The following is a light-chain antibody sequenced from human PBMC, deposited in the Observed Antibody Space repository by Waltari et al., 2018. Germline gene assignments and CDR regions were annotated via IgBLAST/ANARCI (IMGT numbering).Light chain of an antibody. Sequence: QSALTQPASVSGSPGQSITLSCTGTSSDVGFYNLVSWYQQHPGKAPELVVYEVISRPSGVSNGFSVSKSCNPASLTISGLQAEDEADYYCCSYAGRNIWVFGGGTKLTVL. CDR2: EVI. CDR1: SSDVGFYNL. V-gene: IGLV2-23*02. CDR3: CSYAGRNIWV. J-gene: IGLJ3*02.